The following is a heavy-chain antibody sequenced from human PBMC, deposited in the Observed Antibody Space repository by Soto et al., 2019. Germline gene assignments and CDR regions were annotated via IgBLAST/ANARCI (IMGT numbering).Heavy chain of an antibody. V-gene: IGHV4-31*03. J-gene: IGHJ5*02. CDR2: IYYSGST. Sequence: SEPQSHPYTVAGGTIIGRGYYWSWKNQHPGKGLEWIGYIYYSGSTYYNPSLKSRVTISVDTSKNQFSLKLSSVTAADTAVYYCARHYMITICGVVQGNLFAPWGQGTLVTGSS. D-gene: IGHD3-3*01. CDR1: GGTIIGRGYY. CDR3: ARHYMITICGVVQGNLFAP.